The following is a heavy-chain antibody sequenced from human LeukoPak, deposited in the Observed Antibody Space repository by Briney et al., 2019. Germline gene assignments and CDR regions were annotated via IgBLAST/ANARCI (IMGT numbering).Heavy chain of an antibody. CDR2: VFISGNT. Sequence: PSDTLSLTCAVSGDSISCWYWTWIRQSAGKGLEWIGRVFISGNTNYNPSLQGRVTMSVDRSKSQFSLRLRSVTAADTAVYYCVRQGYNYGAFNAWGQGTLVTVSS. CDR1: GDSISCWY. V-gene: IGHV4-4*07. J-gene: IGHJ4*02. CDR3: VRQGYNYGAFNA. D-gene: IGHD5-18*01.